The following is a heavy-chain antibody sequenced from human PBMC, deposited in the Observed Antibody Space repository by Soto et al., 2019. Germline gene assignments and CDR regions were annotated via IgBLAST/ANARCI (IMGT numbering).Heavy chain of an antibody. J-gene: IGHJ4*02. Sequence: QVQLQESGPGLVKPSETLSLTCTVSGGSISSYYWSWIRQPPGKGLEWIGYIYYSGSTNYNPSLKSRVTISVDTSKNQFSLKLSSVTAADTAVYYCARGSDYGGFDYWGQGTLVTVSS. CDR1: GGSISSYY. D-gene: IGHD4-17*01. CDR3: ARGSDYGGFDY. V-gene: IGHV4-59*01. CDR2: IYYSGST.